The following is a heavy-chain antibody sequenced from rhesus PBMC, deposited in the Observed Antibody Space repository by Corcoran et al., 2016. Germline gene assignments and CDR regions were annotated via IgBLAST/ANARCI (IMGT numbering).Heavy chain of an antibody. V-gene: IGHV3-110*01. CDR3: ARDQGFNDFDY. J-gene: IGHJ4*01. CDR1: GFTFSDHY. Sequence: EVQLLESGGGLVQPGGSLRLSCVASGFTFSDHYMDWVRQAPGKGLEWVSSISGSSSTTVYPYSVKGRFTISRDNAKNTVYLQMNSLRAEDTAVYYCARDQGFNDFDYWGQGVLVTVSS. D-gene: IGHD3-34*01. CDR2: ISGSSSTT.